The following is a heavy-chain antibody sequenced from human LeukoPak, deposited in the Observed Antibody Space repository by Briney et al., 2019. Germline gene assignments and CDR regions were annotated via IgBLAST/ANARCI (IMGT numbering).Heavy chain of an antibody. V-gene: IGHV3-21*01. CDR3: ARDSETPLWFGELSRYFDY. D-gene: IGHD3-10*01. CDR2: ISSSSYI. Sequence: PGGSLRLSCAASGFTFSSYSMNWVRQAPGKGLEWVSSISSSSYIYYADSVKGRFTISRDNAKNSLYLQMNSLRAEDTAVYYCARDSETPLWFGELSRYFDYWGQGTLVTVSS. J-gene: IGHJ4*02. CDR1: GFTFSSYS.